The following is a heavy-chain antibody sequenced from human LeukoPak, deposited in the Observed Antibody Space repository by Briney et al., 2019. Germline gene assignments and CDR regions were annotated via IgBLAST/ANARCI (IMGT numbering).Heavy chain of an antibody. D-gene: IGHD3-10*01. CDR3: AKRGIVIRAVIIIGFHKEAYYFDC. V-gene: IGHV3-23*01. J-gene: IGHJ4*02. CDR2: ISERGGST. CDR1: GITLSNYG. Sequence: GSLRLSCVVSGITLSNYGMSWVRQAPGKGLEWVSGISERGGSTNYADSVKGRFIISRDTSKNTVYLQMNSLRVEDTAVYFCAKRGIVIRAVIIIGFHKEAYYFDCWGQGILVTVSS.